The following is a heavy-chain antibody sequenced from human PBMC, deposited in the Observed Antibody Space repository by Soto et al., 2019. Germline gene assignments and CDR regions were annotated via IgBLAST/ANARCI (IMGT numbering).Heavy chain of an antibody. CDR2: ISYDGSNK. V-gene: IGHV3-30-3*01. CDR1: GFTFSSYA. CDR3: ARDRGYFDY. Sequence: GGSLRLSCAASGFTFSSYAMHWVRQAPGKGLEWVAVISYDGSNKYYADSVKGRFTISRDNSKNTLYLQMNSLRAEDTAVYYCARDRGYFDYWGQGTLVTVSS. J-gene: IGHJ4*02.